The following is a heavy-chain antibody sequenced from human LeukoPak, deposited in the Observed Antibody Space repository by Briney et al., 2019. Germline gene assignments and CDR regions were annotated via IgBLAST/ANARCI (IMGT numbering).Heavy chain of an antibody. V-gene: IGHV4-39*01. CDR3: ARPSYYYDSSGYYPLYWYFDL. J-gene: IGHJ2*01. CDR2: IYYSGST. D-gene: IGHD3-22*01. Sequence: PSETLSLTCTVSGGSISSSSYYWGWIRQPPGKGLEWIGCIYYSGSTYYNPSLKSRVTISVDTSKNQFSLKLSSVTAADTAVYYCARPSYYYDSSGYYPLYWYFDLWGRGTLVTVSS. CDR1: GGSISSSSYY.